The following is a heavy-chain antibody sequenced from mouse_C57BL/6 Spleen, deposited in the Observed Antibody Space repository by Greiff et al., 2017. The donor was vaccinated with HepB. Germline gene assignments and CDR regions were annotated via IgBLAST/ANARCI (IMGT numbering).Heavy chain of an antibody. J-gene: IGHJ1*03. Sequence: VQLKESGAELVRPGASVKLSCKASGYTFTDYYINWVKQRPGQGLEWIARIYPGSGNTYYNEKFKGKATLTAEKSSSTAYMQLSSLTSEDSAVYFCGTRYFDVWGTGTTVTVSS. CDR3: GTRYFDV. V-gene: IGHV1-76*01. CDR1: GYTFTDYY. CDR2: IYPGSGNT.